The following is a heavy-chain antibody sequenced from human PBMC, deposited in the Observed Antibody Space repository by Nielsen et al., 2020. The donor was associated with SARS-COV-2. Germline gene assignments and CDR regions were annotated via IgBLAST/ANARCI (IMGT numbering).Heavy chain of an antibody. CDR2: ISSNGGST. CDR3: VKGMIGYYDILTGYYTPFDY. J-gene: IGHJ4*02. D-gene: IGHD3-9*01. Sequence: GGSLRLSCSASGFTFSSYAMHWVRQAPGKGLEYVSAISSNGGSTYYADSVKGRFTISRDNSKNTLYLQMSSLRAEDTAVYYCVKGMIGYYDILTGYYTPFDYWGQGTLVTVSS. V-gene: IGHV3-64D*09. CDR1: GFTFSSYA.